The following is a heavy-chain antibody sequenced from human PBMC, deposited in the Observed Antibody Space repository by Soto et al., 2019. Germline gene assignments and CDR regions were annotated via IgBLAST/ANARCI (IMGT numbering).Heavy chain of an antibody. J-gene: IGHJ4*02. CDR3: AKEGGPHYYDSNGDNYFDY. D-gene: IGHD3-22*01. CDR1: GFTFSNYA. V-gene: IGHV3-23*01. Sequence: EVQLLESGGGLVQPGGSLRLSCEASGFTFSNYAMSWVRLAPGKGLEWVSAITGSGDSTYYTDSVKGRFTFSRDNSKNTLYLQMTSLRVDDTAVYYCAKEGGPHYYDSNGDNYFDYWGQGTLVTVSS. CDR2: ITGSGDST.